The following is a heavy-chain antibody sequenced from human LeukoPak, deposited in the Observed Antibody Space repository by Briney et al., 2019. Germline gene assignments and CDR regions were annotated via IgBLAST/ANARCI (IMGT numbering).Heavy chain of an antibody. CDR3: AKDGLELNFWSGFDY. V-gene: IGHV3-15*01. CDR1: GFTFSNAW. Sequence: GGSLRLSCAASGFTFSNAWMSWVRQAPGKGLEWVGRIKSKTDGGTTDYAAPVKGRFTISRDDSKNTLYLQMNSLRAEDTAVYYCAKDGLELNFWSGFDYWGQGTLVTVSS. D-gene: IGHD3-3*01. CDR2: IKSKTDGGTT. J-gene: IGHJ4*02.